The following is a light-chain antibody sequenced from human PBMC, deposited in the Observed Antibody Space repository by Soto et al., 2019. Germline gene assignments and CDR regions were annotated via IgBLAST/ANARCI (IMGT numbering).Light chain of an antibody. CDR3: QQYNSYSPT. CDR2: KAS. V-gene: IGKV1-5*03. J-gene: IGKJ1*01. CDR1: QSISTW. Sequence: DIQMTQSPSTLSASVGDRVTITCRASQSISTWLAWYQQEPGKAPKLLIHKASSLHSGVPSRFSGSGSGTDFTLTISSLHPDDFASYYCQQYNSYSPTFGQGTRVEI.